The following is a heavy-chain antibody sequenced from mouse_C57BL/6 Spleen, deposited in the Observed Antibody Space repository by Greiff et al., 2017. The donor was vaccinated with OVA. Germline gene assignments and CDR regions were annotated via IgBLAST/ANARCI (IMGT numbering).Heavy chain of an antibody. V-gene: IGHV1-7*01. CDR3: ARITTVVADFDY. CDR2: INPSSGYT. J-gene: IGHJ2*01. D-gene: IGHD1-1*01. Sequence: QVQLKQSGAELAKPGASVKLSCKASGYTFTSYWMHWVKQRPGQGLEWIGYINPSSGYTKYNQKFKDKATLHADKSSSTAYMQLSSLTYEDSAVYYCARITTVVADFDYWGQGTTLTVSS. CDR1: GYTFTSYW.